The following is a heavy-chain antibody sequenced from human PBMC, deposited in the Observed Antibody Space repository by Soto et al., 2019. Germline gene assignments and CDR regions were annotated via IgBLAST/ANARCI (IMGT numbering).Heavy chain of an antibody. V-gene: IGHV3-21*01. CDR3: ARDVIAAAGWVSWVY. CDR2: ISSSSSYI. D-gene: IGHD6-13*01. Sequence: GGSLRLSCAASGFTFSSYSMNWVRQAPGKGLEWVSSISSSSSYIYYADSVKGRFTISRDNAKNSLYLQMNSLRAEDTAVYYCARDVIAAAGWVSWVYWGQGTLVTVSS. J-gene: IGHJ4*02. CDR1: GFTFSSYS.